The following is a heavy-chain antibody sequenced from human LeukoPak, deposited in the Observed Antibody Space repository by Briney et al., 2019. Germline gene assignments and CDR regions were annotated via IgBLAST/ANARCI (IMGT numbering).Heavy chain of an antibody. D-gene: IGHD1-26*01. CDR1: GFIFNNYE. CDR3: AKKYSTGLDP. V-gene: IGHV3-23*01. CDR2: ISGSGGST. Sequence: PGGSLRLSCAASGFIFNNYEVNWVRRAPGKGLEWVSDISGSGGSTYYADSVRGRFTISRDNSKNTLYLQMNSLRAEDTAVYYCAKKYSTGLDPWGQGTLVTVSS. J-gene: IGHJ5*02.